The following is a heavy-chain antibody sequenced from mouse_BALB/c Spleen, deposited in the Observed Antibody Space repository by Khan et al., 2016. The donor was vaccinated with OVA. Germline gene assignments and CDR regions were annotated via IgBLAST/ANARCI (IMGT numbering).Heavy chain of an antibody. Sequence: EVELVESGGGLVKPGGSLKLSCAASGLTFSSSAMSWVRQTPEKRLEWVATISTGGRKIYYADSVKGRFTISRDNAKNTLSLQRSSLRSEDTAMYYCAGSITPVVAFYYWGQGTTLTVSS. CDR3: AGSITPVVAFYY. CDR1: GLTFSSSA. D-gene: IGHD1-1*01. CDR2: ISTGGRKI. V-gene: IGHV5-9-1*01. J-gene: IGHJ2*01.